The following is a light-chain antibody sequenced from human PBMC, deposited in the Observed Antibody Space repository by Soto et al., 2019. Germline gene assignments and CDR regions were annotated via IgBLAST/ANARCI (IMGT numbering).Light chain of an antibody. Sequence: DIQMTQSPSTLSASVGGRVTTTCRASQSISSWLAWYQQKPGKAPKLLIYDASSLESGVPSRFSGSGSGTEFTLTISSLQPDDFATYYCQQYNSYSSWTFGQGTKVDIK. J-gene: IGKJ1*01. CDR2: DAS. CDR3: QQYNSYSSWT. CDR1: QSISSW. V-gene: IGKV1-5*01.